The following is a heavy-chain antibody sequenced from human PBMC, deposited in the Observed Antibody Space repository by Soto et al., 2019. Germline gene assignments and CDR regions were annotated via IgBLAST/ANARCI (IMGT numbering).Heavy chain of an antibody. CDR1: GGSISSGGFY. V-gene: IGHV4-31*11. CDR2: IHYNGST. Sequence: QVQLQESGPGLVKPSQTLSLTCAVSGGSISSGGFYWSWIRQHSEKGLEWIGYIHYNGSTYYNPSLKSRVSISMDTSKNQFSLKLTSVTAADTAVYYCARDPRGVASTFYYGLDFWGQGTTVTVSS. D-gene: IGHD3-3*01. J-gene: IGHJ6*02. CDR3: ARDPRGVASTFYYGLDF.